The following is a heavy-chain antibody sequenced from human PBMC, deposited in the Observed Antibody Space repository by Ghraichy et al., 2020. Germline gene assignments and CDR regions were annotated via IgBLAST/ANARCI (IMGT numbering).Heavy chain of an antibody. V-gene: IGHV3-53*01. J-gene: IGHJ6*02. D-gene: IGHD3-9*01. Sequence: GGSLRLSCAASGLTVSSNYMTWVRQAPGKGLEWVSVLYSAGNTYYADSVKGRFTISRDNSKNTLYLQMNSLRAEDTAVYYCGRNLDIQGRDWAYYGMDVWGQGTTVTVSS. CDR3: GRNLDIQGRDWAYYGMDV. CDR1: GLTVSSNY. CDR2: LYSAGNT.